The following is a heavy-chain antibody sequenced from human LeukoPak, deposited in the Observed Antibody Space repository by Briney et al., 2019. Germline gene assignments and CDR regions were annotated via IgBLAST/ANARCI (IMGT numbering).Heavy chain of an antibody. D-gene: IGHD3-22*01. CDR2: ISSSGSTI. V-gene: IGHV3-11*01. J-gene: IGHJ4*02. Sequence: GGSLRLSWAAAGFTFSDYYMSWIRQAPGKGLGWDSYISSSGSTIYYADSVKGRFTISRDNAKNSLYLQMNSLRAEDTAVYYCAREDYDSSGDPYFDYWGQGTLVTVSS. CDR1: GFTFSDYY. CDR3: AREDYDSSGDPYFDY.